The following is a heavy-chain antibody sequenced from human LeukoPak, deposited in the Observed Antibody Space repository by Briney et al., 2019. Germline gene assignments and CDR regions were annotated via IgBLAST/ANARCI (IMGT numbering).Heavy chain of an antibody. D-gene: IGHD3-9*01. CDR2: INHSGST. Sequence: PSETLSLTCAVYGGSFSGYYWSWIRQPPGKGLEWIGEINHSGSTNYNPSLKSRVTISVDTSKNQFSLKLSSVTAADTAVYYCARHEDDILTGSSDYFDYWGQGTLVTVSS. J-gene: IGHJ4*02. CDR3: ARHEDDILTGSSDYFDY. CDR1: GGSFSGYY. V-gene: IGHV4-34*01.